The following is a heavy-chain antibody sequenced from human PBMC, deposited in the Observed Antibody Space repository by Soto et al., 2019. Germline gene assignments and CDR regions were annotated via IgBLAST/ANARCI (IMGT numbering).Heavy chain of an antibody. Sequence: KPSETVSLTCTVSGGSVSSGSYYWSWIRQPPGKGLEWIGYIYYSGSTNYNPSLKSRVTISVDTSKNQFSLKLSSVTAADTAVYYCARDPLNCSGGSCYPEGSYYYYGMDVWGQGTTVTVSS. V-gene: IGHV4-61*01. CDR3: ARDPLNCSGGSCYPEGSYYYYGMDV. D-gene: IGHD2-15*01. CDR2: IYYSGST. CDR1: GGSVSSGSYY. J-gene: IGHJ6*02.